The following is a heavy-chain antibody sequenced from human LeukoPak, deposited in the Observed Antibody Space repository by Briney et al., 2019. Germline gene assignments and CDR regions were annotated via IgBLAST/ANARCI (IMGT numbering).Heavy chain of an antibody. Sequence: GESLKISCKGSGYIFTNYWIGWVRQMPGKGLEWMGIIYPGDSDTRYSPSFQGQVTISADKSISTAYLQWSSLKASDTAMYYCARSWAYSSRWVGFDPWGQGTLVAVSS. CDR3: ARSWAYSSRWVGFDP. J-gene: IGHJ5*02. D-gene: IGHD6-13*01. CDR1: GYIFTNYW. V-gene: IGHV5-51*01. CDR2: IYPGDSDT.